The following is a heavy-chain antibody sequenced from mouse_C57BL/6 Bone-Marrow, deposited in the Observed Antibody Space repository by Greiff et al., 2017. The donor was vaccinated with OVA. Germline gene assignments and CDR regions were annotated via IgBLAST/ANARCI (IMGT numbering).Heavy chain of an antibody. CDR1: GYTFTSYT. D-gene: IGHD1-1*01. CDR3: ARSLLLRYFDV. J-gene: IGHJ1*03. Sequence: QVQLQQSGAELARPGASVKMSCKASGYTFTSYTMHWVKQRPGQGLEWIGYINPSSGYTKYNQKFKDKATLTADKSSSTAYMQLSSLTSEDSAVHYCARSLLLRYFDVWGTGTTVTVSS. CDR2: INPSSGYT. V-gene: IGHV1-4*01.